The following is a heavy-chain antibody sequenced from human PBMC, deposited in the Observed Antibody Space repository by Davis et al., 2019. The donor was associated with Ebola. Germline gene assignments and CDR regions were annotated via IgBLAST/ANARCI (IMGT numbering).Heavy chain of an antibody. V-gene: IGHV1-24*01. CDR2: FDPEDGET. CDR3: ARDRKIFGVVIPTYYYYMDV. J-gene: IGHJ6*03. CDR1: GYTLTELS. Sequence: ASVKVSCKVSGYTLTELSMHWVRQAPGKGLEWMGGFDPEDGETIYAQKFQGRVTMTEDTSTDTAYMELSSLRSEDTAVYYCARDRKIFGVVIPTYYYYMDVWGKGTTVTVSS. D-gene: IGHD3-3*01.